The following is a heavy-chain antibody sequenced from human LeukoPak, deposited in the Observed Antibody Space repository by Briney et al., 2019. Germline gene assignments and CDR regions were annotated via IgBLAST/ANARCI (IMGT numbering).Heavy chain of an antibody. CDR3: ARQRYYYDSSGYNFDY. Sequence: SETLSLTCTVSGGSISSSSYYWGWIRQPPGKGLGWIGSIYYSGSTYYNPSLKSRVTISVDTSKNQFSLKLSSVTAADTAVYYCARQRYYYDSSGYNFDYWGQGTLVTVSS. CDR2: IYYSGST. D-gene: IGHD3-22*01. J-gene: IGHJ4*02. V-gene: IGHV4-39*01. CDR1: GGSISSSSYY.